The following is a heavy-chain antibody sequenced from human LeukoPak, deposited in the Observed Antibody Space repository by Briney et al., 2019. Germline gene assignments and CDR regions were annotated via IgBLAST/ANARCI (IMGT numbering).Heavy chain of an antibody. CDR3: ARGGAAARIYYYYYYMDV. Sequence: SQTLSLTCAISGDSVSSNSAAWNWIRQSPSRGLEWLGRTYYRSKWYNDYAVSVKSRITINPDTSRNQFSLQLNSVTPEDTAVYYCARGGAAARIYYYYYYMDVWGKGTTVTISS. CDR1: GDSVSSNSAA. V-gene: IGHV6-1*01. D-gene: IGHD6-13*01. CDR2: TYYRSKWYN. J-gene: IGHJ6*03.